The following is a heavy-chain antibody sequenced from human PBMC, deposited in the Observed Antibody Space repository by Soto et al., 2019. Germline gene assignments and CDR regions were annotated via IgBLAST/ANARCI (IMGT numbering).Heavy chain of an antibody. CDR1: GFTFSSYG. CDR3: AKGITVLTLGYFDY. J-gene: IGHJ4*02. Sequence: QVQLVESGGGVVQPGRSLRLSCAASGFTFSSYGMHWVRQSPGKGLEWMAVISYDGSNKYYAASVKGRFTISRDNSKNPLQLQMASLRAEDTAVYYCAKGITVLTLGYFDYWGQGTLVTVSS. D-gene: IGHD3-3*01. CDR2: ISYDGSNK. V-gene: IGHV3-30*18.